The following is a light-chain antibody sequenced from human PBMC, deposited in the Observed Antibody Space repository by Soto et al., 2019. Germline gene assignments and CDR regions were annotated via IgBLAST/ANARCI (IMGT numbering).Light chain of an antibody. CDR3: QQYENYWT. CDR1: QSVTTY. Sequence: DVQMTQSPSSLSASVGDRVTVTCRASQSVTTYLNWYQQKPGKAPKLLIYDASNLDSGVPSRFSGSGSGTEFSLTISNLQPDDCATYYCQQYENYWTFGQGTKVDIK. J-gene: IGKJ1*01. CDR2: DAS. V-gene: IGKV1-5*01.